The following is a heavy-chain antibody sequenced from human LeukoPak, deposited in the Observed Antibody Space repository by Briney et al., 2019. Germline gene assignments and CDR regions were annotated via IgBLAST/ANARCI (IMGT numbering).Heavy chain of an antibody. D-gene: IGHD3-10*01. CDR3: AKSYRGVVRGGSYYYYYMDV. J-gene: IGHJ6*03. CDR2: ISGSGGST. Sequence: GGSLRLSCAASGFTFSSYAMSWVRQAPGKGLEWVSAISGSGGSTYYADSVKGRFTISRDNSKNTLYLQMNSLRAEDTAVYYCAKSYRGVVRGGSYYYYYMDVWGKGTTVTVPS. CDR1: GFTFSSYA. V-gene: IGHV3-23*01.